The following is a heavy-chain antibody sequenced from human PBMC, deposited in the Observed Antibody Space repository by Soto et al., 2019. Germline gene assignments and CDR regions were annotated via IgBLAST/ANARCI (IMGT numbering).Heavy chain of an antibody. Sequence: KPSETLSLTCTVSGGSISSGGYSWSWIRQHPGKGLEWIGHLSYSGSTHYNTSLKSRVTISVDTSKNQFSLKLSAVTAADTAVYFCSSFSSNHLRIWGRGXLVTVSS. CDR1: GGSISSGGYS. J-gene: IGHJ4*02. CDR3: SSFSSNHLRI. D-gene: IGHD6-6*01. CDR2: LSYSGST. V-gene: IGHV4-31*03.